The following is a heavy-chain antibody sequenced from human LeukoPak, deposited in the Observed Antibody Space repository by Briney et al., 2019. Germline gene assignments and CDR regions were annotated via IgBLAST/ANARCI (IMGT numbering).Heavy chain of an antibody. CDR1: GYNLYSYS. Sequence: PGKSLRLSCSASGYNLYSYSMYWVRQAPGKGLEWVSVIWFDGSIQYYGDSVRGRFTISRDNSKNMVYLEMNSLRAEDTAVYYCAITEGAWSFKYFDYWGQGSLVTVS. CDR3: AITEGAWSFKYFDY. CDR2: IWFDGSIQ. V-gene: IGHV3-33*01. D-gene: IGHD1-26*01. J-gene: IGHJ4*02.